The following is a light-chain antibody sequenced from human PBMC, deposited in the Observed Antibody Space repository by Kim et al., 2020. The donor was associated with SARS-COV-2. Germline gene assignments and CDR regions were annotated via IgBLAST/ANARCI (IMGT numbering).Light chain of an antibody. J-gene: IGLJ2*01. CDR1: KLGDKY. CDR2: QDS. V-gene: IGLV3-1*01. Sequence: VTPGQTASITCCGDKLGDKYACWYQQKPRQSPGLVIYQDSKRPSGIPERFSGSNSGNTATLTIGGTQAMDEADYYCQAWDSSTGVFGGGTQLTVL. CDR3: QAWDSSTGV.